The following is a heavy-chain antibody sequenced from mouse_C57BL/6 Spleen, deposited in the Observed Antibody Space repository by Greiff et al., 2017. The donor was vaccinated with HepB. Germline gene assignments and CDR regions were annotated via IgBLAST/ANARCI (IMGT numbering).Heavy chain of an antibody. Sequence: EVQLVESGGGLVKPGGSLKLSCAASGFTFSSYAMSWVRQTPEKRLEWVATISDGGSYNYYPDNVKGRFTISRDNAKNNLYLQMSHLMAEDTAMYYCAQTYYYGSSYVGPFAYWGQGTLVTVSA. CDR1: GFTFSSYA. CDR2: ISDGGSYN. J-gene: IGHJ3*01. D-gene: IGHD1-1*01. V-gene: IGHV5-4*01. CDR3: AQTYYYGSSYVGPFAY.